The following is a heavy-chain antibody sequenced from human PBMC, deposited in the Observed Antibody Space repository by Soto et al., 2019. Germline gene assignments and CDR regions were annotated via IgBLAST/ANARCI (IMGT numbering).Heavy chain of an antibody. CDR2: INHSGST. V-gene: IGHV4-34*01. J-gene: IGHJ6*02. CDR1: GGSFSGYY. D-gene: IGHD3-10*01. CDR3: ARGRLSFGSGSYLRDYYYYGMDV. Sequence: SETLSLTCAVYGGSFSGYYWSWIRQPPGKGLEWIGEINHSGSTNYNPSLKSRVTISVDTSKNQFSLKLSSVTAADTAVYYCARGRLSFGSGSYLRDYYYYGMDVWGQGTTVTVSS.